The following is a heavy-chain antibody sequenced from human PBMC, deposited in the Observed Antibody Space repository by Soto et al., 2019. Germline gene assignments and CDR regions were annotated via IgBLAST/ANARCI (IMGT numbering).Heavy chain of an antibody. CDR1: GFSVTRNY. CDR3: ARVTTFYDILTSSYALNGMDD. J-gene: IGHJ6*02. Sequence: GGFLRLSCAASGFSVTRNYMTWVRQAPGKGLECVSVNYAGGNTYYPDSVKGRFTISSDNSKNTLFLQMNNLRAEDTAVYYCARVTTFYDILTSSYALNGMDDWGQGTRVTVSS. D-gene: IGHD3-9*01. CDR2: NYAGGNT. V-gene: IGHV3-53*01.